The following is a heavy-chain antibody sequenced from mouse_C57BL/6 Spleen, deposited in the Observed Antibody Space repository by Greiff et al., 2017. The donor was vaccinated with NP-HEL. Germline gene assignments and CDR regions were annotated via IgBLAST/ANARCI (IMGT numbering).Heavy chain of an antibody. CDR3: ARDYSNYGYFDY. CDR1: GYTFTSYW. D-gene: IGHD2-5*01. CDR2: IDPSDSYT. Sequence: QVQLQQSGAELVKPGASVKLSCKASGYTFTSYWMQWVKQRPGQGLEWIGEIDPSDSYTNYNQKFKGKATLTVDTSSSTAYMQLSSLTSEDSAVYYCARDYSNYGYFDYWGQGTTLTVSS. J-gene: IGHJ2*01. V-gene: IGHV1-50*01.